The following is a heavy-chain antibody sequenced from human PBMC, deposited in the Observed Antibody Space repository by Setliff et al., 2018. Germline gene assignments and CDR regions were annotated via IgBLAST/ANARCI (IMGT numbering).Heavy chain of an antibody. CDR3: ARTYNFWSGYFDY. D-gene: IGHD3-3*01. V-gene: IGHV4-34*01. J-gene: IGHJ4*02. Sequence: SETLSLTCAVYGGSFSGYYWSWIRQPPGMGLEWIGEINHSGSTNNNPSLKSRVTISVXXSKNQCSLKLSSVTAADTAVYYCARTYNFWSGYFDYWGQGTLVTVSS. CDR1: GGSFSGYY. CDR2: INHSGST.